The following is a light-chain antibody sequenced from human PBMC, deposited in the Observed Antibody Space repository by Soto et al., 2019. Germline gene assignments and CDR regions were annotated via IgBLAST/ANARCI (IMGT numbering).Light chain of an antibody. CDR2: AAS. J-gene: IGKJ1*01. CDR1: QGIRND. CDR3: QQYNNWLTWT. Sequence: DIQMTQSPSSLSASVGDRVTITCRASQGIRNDLGWYQQKPGKAPKRLIYAASSLQSGVPSRFSGSGSGTEFTLTISSLQPEDFAVYYCQQYNNWLTWTFGQGTKVEIK. V-gene: IGKV1-17*01.